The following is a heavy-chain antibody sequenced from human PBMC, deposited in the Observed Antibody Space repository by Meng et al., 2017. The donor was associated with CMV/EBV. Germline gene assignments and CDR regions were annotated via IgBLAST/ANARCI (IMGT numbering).Heavy chain of an antibody. Sequence: GESLKISCAASGFTFYSYPMHWVRQAPGRGLEWVALISYDGANKYYADSVKGRFTISRDNSKNTLYLQMSSLRAGDTAVYYCARGEDYFDFYFFDLWGQGAPVTVSS. V-gene: IGHV3-30*04. CDR2: ISYDGANK. CDR1: GFTFYSYP. J-gene: IGHJ4*02. D-gene: IGHD3-22*01. CDR3: ARGEDYFDFYFFDL.